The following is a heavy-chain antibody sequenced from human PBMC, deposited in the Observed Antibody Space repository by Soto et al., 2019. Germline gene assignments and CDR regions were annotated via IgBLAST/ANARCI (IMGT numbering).Heavy chain of an antibody. D-gene: IGHD3-22*01. CDR3: ARVVEWLLRRHFDY. CDR1: GYTFTSYG. CDR2: ISAYNGNT. V-gene: IGHV1-18*01. Sequence: ALVTVYCKASGYTFTSYGVIWVRQAPGQGLEWMGWISAYNGNTNYAQKLQGRVTMTTDTSTSTAYMELRSLRSDDTAVYYCARVVEWLLRRHFDYWGQGTLVTVSS. J-gene: IGHJ4*02.